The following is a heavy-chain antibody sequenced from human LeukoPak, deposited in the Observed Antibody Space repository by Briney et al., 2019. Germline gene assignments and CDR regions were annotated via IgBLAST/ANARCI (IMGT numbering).Heavy chain of an antibody. CDR2: ISSSSSTI. Sequence: PGGSLRLSCAASGFTFSNYAMSWVRQAPGKGLEWISYISSSSSTIDYADSVKGRFTISRDNAKNSLYLQMNSLRAEDTAVYYCARDPRSSTSYQYYYMDVWGKGTTVTVSS. J-gene: IGHJ6*03. CDR1: GFTFSNYA. CDR3: ARDPRSSTSYQYYYMDV. D-gene: IGHD2-2*01. V-gene: IGHV3-48*01.